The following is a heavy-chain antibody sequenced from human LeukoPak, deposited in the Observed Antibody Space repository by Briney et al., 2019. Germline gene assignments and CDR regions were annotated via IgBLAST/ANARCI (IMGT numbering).Heavy chain of an antibody. V-gene: IGHV3-7*01. CDR2: INQGGSET. D-gene: IGHD2/OR15-2a*01. J-gene: IGHJ2*01. CDR3: ATEDCTDKGDFDL. CDR1: GFTFSNHW. Sequence: PGGSLRLSCAASGFTFSNHWMSWVRQAPGNGLEWVANINQGGSETYYAASVKGRFTISRDNAKSALHLELNSLRVEDTALYYCATEDCTDKGDFDLWGRGTLVTVSS.